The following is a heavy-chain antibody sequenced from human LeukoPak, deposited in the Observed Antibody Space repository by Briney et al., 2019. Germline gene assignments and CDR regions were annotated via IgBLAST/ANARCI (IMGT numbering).Heavy chain of an antibody. CDR1: GGSFSGYY. Sequence: PSETLSLTCAVYGGSFSGYYWSWIRQPPGKGLEWIGEINHSGSTNYNPSLMSRVTISVDTSKNQFSLKLSSVTAADTAVYYCARGTQLWFEYFDYWGQGTLVTVSS. V-gene: IGHV4-34*01. CDR2: INHSGST. CDR3: ARGTQLWFEYFDY. J-gene: IGHJ4*02. D-gene: IGHD5-18*01.